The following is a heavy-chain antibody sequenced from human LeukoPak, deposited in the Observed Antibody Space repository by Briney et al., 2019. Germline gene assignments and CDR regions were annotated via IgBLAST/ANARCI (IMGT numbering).Heavy chain of an antibody. D-gene: IGHD6-19*01. CDR3: ARDRTLYSSGWQLDY. Sequence: ASVKVSCKASGYTFTGYYMHWVRQAPGQGLEWMGRINPNNGGTNYAQKFQGRVTMTRDTSISTAYMELSRLRSDDTAVYYCARDRTLYSSGWQLDYWGQGTLVTVSS. J-gene: IGHJ4*02. V-gene: IGHV1-2*06. CDR2: INPNNGGT. CDR1: GYTFTGYY.